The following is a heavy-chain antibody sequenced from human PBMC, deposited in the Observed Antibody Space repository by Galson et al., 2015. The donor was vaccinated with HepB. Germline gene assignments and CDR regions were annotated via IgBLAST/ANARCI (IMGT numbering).Heavy chain of an antibody. CDR1: GYSFTNYW. CDR3: ARHPYTVTTGYYYYGMDV. J-gene: IGHJ6*02. Sequence: QSGAEVKKPGESLKISCKGSGYSFTNYWIGWVRQMPGKGLEWMGIIYPGDSDTRYSPSFQGQVTISADKSISTAYLQWSSLKASDTAMYYCARHPYTVTTGYYYYGMDVWGQGTTVTVSS. D-gene: IGHD4-17*01. V-gene: IGHV5-51*01. CDR2: IYPGDSDT.